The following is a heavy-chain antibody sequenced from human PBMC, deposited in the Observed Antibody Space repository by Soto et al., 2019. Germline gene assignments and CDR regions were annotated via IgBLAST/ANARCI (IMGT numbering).Heavy chain of an antibody. CDR3: ARAAGTGLWWFDP. D-gene: IGHD6-13*01. J-gene: IGHJ5*02. V-gene: IGHV3-33*01. Sequence: QVHLVESGGGVVQPGRSLRLSCAAFGFTFSIYGMHWVRQAPGKGLEWVAVIWYDESYKFYADSVKGRFTISRDNSKNTLYLQMNSLRAEDTAVYYCARAAGTGLWWFDPWGQGTLVTVSS. CDR1: GFTFSIYG. CDR2: IWYDESYK.